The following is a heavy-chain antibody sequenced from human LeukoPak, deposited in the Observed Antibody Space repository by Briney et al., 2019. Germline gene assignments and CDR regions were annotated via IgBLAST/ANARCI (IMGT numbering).Heavy chain of an antibody. D-gene: IGHD5-18*01. CDR2: IIPIFGTA. CDR1: GVTFSSYA. J-gene: IGHJ4*02. Sequence: VASVKLSCKASGVTFSSYAISWVRQAPGQGLEWMGGIIPIFGTANYAQKFQGRVTITADESKSTAYMELSSLRSEDTAVDYCARDHRYRYIYGDFDDCGQGTLVTVSS. V-gene: IGHV1-69*13. CDR3: ARDHRYRYIYGDFDD.